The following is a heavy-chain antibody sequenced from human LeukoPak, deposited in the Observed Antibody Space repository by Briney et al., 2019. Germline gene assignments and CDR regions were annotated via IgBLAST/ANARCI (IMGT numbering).Heavy chain of an antibody. CDR1: GDSLTNHY. J-gene: IGHJ4*02. CDR3: ARAPHNYYFDY. V-gene: IGHV4-59*11. CDR2: IYYSGST. Sequence: SETLSLTCTVSGDSLTNHYWSWIRPPPGRELQWIGYIYYSGSTNYNPSLKSRVTISVDTSKTRFSLKLTSVTAADTAVYYCARAPHNYYFDYWGQGALVTVSS.